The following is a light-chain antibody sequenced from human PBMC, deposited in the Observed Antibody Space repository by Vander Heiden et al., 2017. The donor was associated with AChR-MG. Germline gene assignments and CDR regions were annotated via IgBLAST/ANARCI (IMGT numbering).Light chain of an antibody. CDR1: QSVSSF. CDR2: EVF. J-gene: IGKJ1*01. CDR3: LQRSHWPPT. Sequence: EIVLTQSPATLSLSPGASATLSCRASQSVSSFLAWYQQKPGQAPRLLIYEVFNRATGIPARFSGGGSGTDFTLTISSLEPEDFAVYYCLQRSHWPPTFGQGTKVEFK. V-gene: IGKV3-11*01.